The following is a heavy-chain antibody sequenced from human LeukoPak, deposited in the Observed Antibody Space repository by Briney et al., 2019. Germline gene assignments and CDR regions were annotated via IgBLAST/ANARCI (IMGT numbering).Heavy chain of an antibody. J-gene: IGHJ4*02. CDR2: IIPILDLA. D-gene: IGHD4-17*01. Sequence: ASVKVSCKASGVIFGNFAFNWVRQAPGQGLEWMGRIIPILDLAHLTQKFQGRLTITADKSTNTGYMELSSLTAEDTAVYYCATPSRTEDGDYGVCWGQGTLVTVSS. CDR3: ATPSRTEDGDYGVC. V-gene: IGHV1-69*04. CDR1: GVIFGNFA.